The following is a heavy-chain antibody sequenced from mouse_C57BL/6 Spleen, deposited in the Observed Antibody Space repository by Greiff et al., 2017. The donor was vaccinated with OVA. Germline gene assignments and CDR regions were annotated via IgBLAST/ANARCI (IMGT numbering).Heavy chain of an antibody. Sequence: QVQLQQSGPELVKPGASVKISCKASGYAFSSSWMNWVKQRPGKGLEWIGRIYPGDGDTNYNGKFKGKATLTADKSSSTAYMQLSSLTSEDSAVYFCASGRYAKDYWGQGTSVTVSS. CDR3: ASGRYAKDY. J-gene: IGHJ4*01. CDR1: GYAFSSSW. V-gene: IGHV1-82*01. CDR2: IYPGDGDT.